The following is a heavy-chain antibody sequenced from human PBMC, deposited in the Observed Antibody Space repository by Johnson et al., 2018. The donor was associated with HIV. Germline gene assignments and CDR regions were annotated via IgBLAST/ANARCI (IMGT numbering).Heavy chain of an antibody. J-gene: IGHJ3*02. D-gene: IGHD4-23*01. Sequence: QMQLVESGGGVVQPGRSLRLSCAASGFTFSSYAVQWVHQAPDKGLEWVAVISYDGSKKYYADSVRGRFTISRDNSKNTLYLQMNSLRDEDTAEYYCARGEDYGGNFGALDIWGQGTMVTVSS. CDR2: ISYDGSKK. V-gene: IGHV3-30-3*01. CDR3: ARGEDYGGNFGALDI. CDR1: GFTFSSYA.